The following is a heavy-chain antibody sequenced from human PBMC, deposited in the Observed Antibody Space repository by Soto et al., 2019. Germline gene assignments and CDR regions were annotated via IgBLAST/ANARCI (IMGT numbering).Heavy chain of an antibody. CDR1: GFAFSSYS. V-gene: IGHV3-21*01. CDR3: ARDQDGGSYYYYYGMDV. Sequence: GGSLRLSCAASGFAFSSYSMNWVRQAPGKGLEWVSSISSSSSYIYYADSVKGRLTISRDNAKNSLYLQMNSLRAEDTAVYYCARDQDGGSYYYYYGMDVWGQGTTVTVSS. D-gene: IGHD3-16*01. J-gene: IGHJ6*02. CDR2: ISSSSSYI.